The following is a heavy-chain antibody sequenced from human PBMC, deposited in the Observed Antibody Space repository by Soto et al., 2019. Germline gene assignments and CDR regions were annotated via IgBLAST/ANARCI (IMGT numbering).Heavy chain of an antibody. CDR1: GDSISSNNNY. V-gene: IGHV4-30-4*01. D-gene: IGHD5-18*01. CDR3: ARGRGYSYGLDP. J-gene: IGHJ5*02. CDR2: ISYSGTT. Sequence: SETLSRTCTVSGDSISSNNNYWSWIRQPPGEGLEWIGFISYSGTTSYSPSLKSRVAISLDTSKNQFSLSLSSVTAADTAVYYCARGRGYSYGLDPWGQGTLVTVS.